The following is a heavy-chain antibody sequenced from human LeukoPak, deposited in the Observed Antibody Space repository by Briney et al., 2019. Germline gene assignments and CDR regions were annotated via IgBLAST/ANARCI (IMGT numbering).Heavy chain of an antibody. CDR3: ATGQRWQQLYLDY. CDR1: GFTFSSYA. D-gene: IGHD5-24*01. V-gene: IGHV3-30-3*01. CDR2: ISYDGSNK. Sequence: PGGSLRLSCAASGFTFSSYAMHWVRQAPGKGLEWVAVISYDGSNKYYADSVKGRFTISRDNSKNTLYLQMNSLRAEDTAVYYCATGQRWQQLYLDYWGQGTLVTVSS. J-gene: IGHJ4*02.